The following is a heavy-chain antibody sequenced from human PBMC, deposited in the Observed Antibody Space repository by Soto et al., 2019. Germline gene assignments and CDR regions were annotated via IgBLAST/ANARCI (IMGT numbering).Heavy chain of an antibody. Sequence: SETLALTGAVYGGCCSCYYWGWIRQPPGKWLEWIGSIYYSGSTYYNPAPKSRVTVSVDTSKNQFSLKLSSVTAADTAVHSCAIYSSASGSTYYYYYGMDVWGQGTTVPVSS. D-gene: IGHD3-10*01. CDR2: IYYSGST. V-gene: IGHV4-39*01. CDR1: GGCCSCYY. CDR3: AIYSSASGSTYYYYYGMDV. J-gene: IGHJ6*02.